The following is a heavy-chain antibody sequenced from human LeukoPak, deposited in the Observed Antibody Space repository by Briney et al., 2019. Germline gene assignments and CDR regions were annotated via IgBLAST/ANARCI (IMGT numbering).Heavy chain of an antibody. D-gene: IGHD3-9*01. V-gene: IGHV1-2*02. CDR2: LNPNSGGT. CDR1: GYTFTGHN. J-gene: IGHJ4*02. Sequence: ASVKVSCKASGYTFTGHNMHWVRQAPGQGLEWMGWLNPNSGGTNYAQKFQGRVTMTRDTCISTAYMELSRLRSDDTAVYYCAAYYDILTGYSHGPPFDYWGQGTLVTVSS. CDR3: AAYYDILTGYSHGPPFDY.